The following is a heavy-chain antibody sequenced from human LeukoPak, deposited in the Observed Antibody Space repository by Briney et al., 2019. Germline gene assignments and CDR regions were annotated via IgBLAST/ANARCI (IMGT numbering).Heavy chain of an antibody. Sequence: GGSLRLSCEASGLTFSRDWMGWVRQAPGKGLEWVANIRQDGGETYYGDFVKGRFIISRDNAKNSLYLQMNSLRAEDTAVYYCARDKMYTSSADYWGQGTLVTVSS. CDR3: ARDKMYTSSADY. D-gene: IGHD5-24*01. V-gene: IGHV3-7*01. CDR2: IRQDGGET. CDR1: GLTFSRDW. J-gene: IGHJ4*02.